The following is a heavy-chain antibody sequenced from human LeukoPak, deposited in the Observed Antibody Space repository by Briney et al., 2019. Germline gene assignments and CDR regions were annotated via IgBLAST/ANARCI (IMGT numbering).Heavy chain of an antibody. J-gene: IGHJ3*01. V-gene: IGHV4-59*02. Sequence: SETLSLTCTVSGASVRSDHWNWIRQPPGKGLEWIAYMHGSGSPNYNPSLASRLTLSVDATENLLSLKLTSVTAADTAVYFCARDLSVNAFDLWGQGTLVTVSS. CDR2: MHGSGSP. CDR3: ARDLSVNAFDL. CDR1: GASVRSDH. D-gene: IGHD2/OR15-2a*01.